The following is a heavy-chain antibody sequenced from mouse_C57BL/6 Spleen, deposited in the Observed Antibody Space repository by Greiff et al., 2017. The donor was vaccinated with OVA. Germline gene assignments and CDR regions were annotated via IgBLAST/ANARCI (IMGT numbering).Heavy chain of an antibody. Sequence: QVQLQQPGAELVKPGASVKLSCKASGYTFTSYWMQWVKQRPGQGLEWIGEIDPSDSYTNYNQKFKGKATLTVDTSSSTAYMQLSSLTSEDSSVYYCARRSLGYYFDYWGQGTTLTVSS. D-gene: IGHD6-2*01. V-gene: IGHV1-50*01. CDR2: IDPSDSYT. CDR1: GYTFTSYW. J-gene: IGHJ2*01. CDR3: ARRSLGYYFDY.